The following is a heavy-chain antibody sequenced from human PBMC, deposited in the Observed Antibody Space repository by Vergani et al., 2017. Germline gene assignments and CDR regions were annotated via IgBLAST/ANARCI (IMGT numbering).Heavy chain of an antibody. V-gene: IGHV1-46*01. J-gene: IGHJ5*02. CDR3: ARVRGLAAAYNWFDP. CDR2: INPSGGST. CDR1: GYTFTSYY. Sequence: QVQLVQSGAEVKKPGASVKVSCKASGYTFTSYYMHWVRQAPGQGLEWMGIINPSGGSTSYAQKFQGRVTMTRATSTSTVYMELSSLRSEDTAVYYCARVRGLAAAYNWFDPWGQGTLVTVSS. D-gene: IGHD6-13*01.